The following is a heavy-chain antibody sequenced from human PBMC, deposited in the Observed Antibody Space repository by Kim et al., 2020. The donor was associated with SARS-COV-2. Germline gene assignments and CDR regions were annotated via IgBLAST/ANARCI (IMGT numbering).Heavy chain of an antibody. J-gene: IGHJ4*02. CDR3: ARDGNGAAGYFDY. Sequence: YADAVLGRFTISRDNAKSSFYLQMNSLRAEDTAVYYCARDGNGAAGYFDYWGQGTLVTVSS. D-gene: IGHD6-13*01. V-gene: IGHV3-11*01.